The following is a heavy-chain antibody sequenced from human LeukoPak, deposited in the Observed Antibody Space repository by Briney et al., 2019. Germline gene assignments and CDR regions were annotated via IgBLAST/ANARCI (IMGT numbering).Heavy chain of an antibody. D-gene: IGHD2-2*01. CDR2: IIPIFGTA. CDR1: GYTFTSYG. J-gene: IGHJ5*02. Sequence: GASVKVSCKASGYTFTSYGISWVRQAPGQGLEWMGGIIPIFGTANYARKFQDRVTITADESTSTAYMELSSLRSEDTAVYYCARDVRHRYCSSSSCYWGWLDPWGQGTLVTVSS. CDR3: ARDVRHRYCSSSSCYWGWLDP. V-gene: IGHV1-69*13.